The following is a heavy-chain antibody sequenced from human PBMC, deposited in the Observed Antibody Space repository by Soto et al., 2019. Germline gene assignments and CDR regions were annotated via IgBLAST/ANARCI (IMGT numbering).Heavy chain of an antibody. Sequence: ASVKVSCKTSGYTFNTYGINWVRQAPGQGLELMGWISAYDGKTTYAEKFQGRVTLTTDTSTSTAYMELRSLRSDDTAIYYCARDPHEFWTSFWFDPWGQGTPVTVSS. CDR2: ISAYDGKT. CDR1: GYTFNTYG. CDR3: ARDPHEFWTSFWFDP. V-gene: IGHV1-18*01. D-gene: IGHD3-3*01. J-gene: IGHJ5*02.